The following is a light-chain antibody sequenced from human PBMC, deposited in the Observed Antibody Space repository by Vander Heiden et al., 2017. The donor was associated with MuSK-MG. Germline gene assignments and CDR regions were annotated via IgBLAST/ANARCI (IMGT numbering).Light chain of an antibody. Sequence: DIVLTQSPGTLSLSPGERATLSCRASQSVSSSYLAWYQQKPGQAPRLLIYGASSRATGIPDRFSGSGYGTDFTLTISRLEPEDFAVYSCQQYGNSPPWTFGQGTKVEIK. CDR2: GAS. J-gene: IGKJ1*01. CDR1: QSVSSSY. CDR3: QQYGNSPPWT. V-gene: IGKV3-20*01.